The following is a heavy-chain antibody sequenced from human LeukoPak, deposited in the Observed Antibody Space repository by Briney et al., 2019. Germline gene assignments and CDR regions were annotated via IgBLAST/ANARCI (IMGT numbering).Heavy chain of an antibody. CDR2: IIPIFGTA. CDR1: GYTFTSYA. J-gene: IGHJ4*02. CDR3: ARTYNWNDGVDY. D-gene: IGHD1-1*01. V-gene: IGHV1-69*13. Sequence: ASVKVSCKASGYTFTSYAMNWVRQAPGQGLEWMGGIIPIFGTANYAQKFQGRVTITADESTSTAYMELSSLRSEDTAVYYCARTYNWNDGVDYWGQGTLVTVSS.